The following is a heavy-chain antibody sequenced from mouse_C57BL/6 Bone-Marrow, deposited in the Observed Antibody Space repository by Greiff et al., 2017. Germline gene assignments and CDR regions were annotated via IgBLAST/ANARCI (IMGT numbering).Heavy chain of an antibody. CDR3: AGYYDYDVEFAY. V-gene: IGHV1-82*01. Sequence: VQLVESGPELVKPGASVKISCKASGYAFSSSWLNWVKQRPGQGLEWIGRIYPGDGDTNYNGKFKGKATLTADKSSSTAYMQLSSLTSRSSAVYVFAGYYDYDVEFAYWGQGTLVTVSA. J-gene: IGHJ3*01. CDR1: GYAFSSSW. D-gene: IGHD2-4*01. CDR2: IYPGDGDT.